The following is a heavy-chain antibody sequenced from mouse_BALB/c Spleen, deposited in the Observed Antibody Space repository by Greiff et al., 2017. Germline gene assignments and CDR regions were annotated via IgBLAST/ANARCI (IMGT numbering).Heavy chain of an antibody. CDR3: ARFYYGNYERFAY. CDR2: INPDSSTI. Sequence: EVKLMESGGGLVQPGGSLKLSCAASGFDFSRYWMSWVRQAPGKGLEWIGEINPDSSTINYTPSLKDKFIISRDNAKNTLYLQMSKVRSEDTALYYCARFYYGNYERFAYWGQGTLVTVSA. CDR1: GFDFSRYW. V-gene: IGHV4-1*02. J-gene: IGHJ3*01. D-gene: IGHD2-1*01.